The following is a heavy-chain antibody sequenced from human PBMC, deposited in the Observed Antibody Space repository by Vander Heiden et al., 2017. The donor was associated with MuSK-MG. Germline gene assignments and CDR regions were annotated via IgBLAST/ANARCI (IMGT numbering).Heavy chain of an antibody. Sequence: QVQLVQSGAEVKKPGASVKVSCKASGYTFTRYGTSWVRQAPGQGLEWMGWISAYNCNTNYAQKLQGRVTMTTDTSTSTAYMELRSLRSDDTAVYYCARKYYDILTGPSGMDVWGQGTTVTVSS. CDR2: ISAYNCNT. D-gene: IGHD3-9*01. CDR3: ARKYYDILTGPSGMDV. V-gene: IGHV1-18*04. J-gene: IGHJ6*02. CDR1: GYTFTRYG.